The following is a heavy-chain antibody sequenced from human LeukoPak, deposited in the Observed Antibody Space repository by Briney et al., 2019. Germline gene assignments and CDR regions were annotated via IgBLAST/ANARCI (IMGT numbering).Heavy chain of an antibody. D-gene: IGHD5-18*01. Sequence: SSETLSLTCTVSGGSISSSSYYWGWIRQPPGKGLEWIGSIHYSGSTNYNPSLKSRVTISVDTSKNQFSLKLSSVTAADTAVYYCARCRWSGYSSKIFDPWGQGTLVTVSS. CDR3: ARCRWSGYSSKIFDP. V-gene: IGHV4-39*07. CDR2: IHYSGST. J-gene: IGHJ5*02. CDR1: GGSISSSSYY.